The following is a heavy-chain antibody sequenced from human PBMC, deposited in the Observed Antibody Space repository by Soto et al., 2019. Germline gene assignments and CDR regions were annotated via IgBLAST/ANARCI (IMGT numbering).Heavy chain of an antibody. V-gene: IGHV3-21*01. CDR3: AREWKDGYNSVDY. CDR2: ISSSSSYI. J-gene: IGHJ4*02. D-gene: IGHD5-12*01. CDR1: GFTFSSYS. Sequence: KPGGSLRLSCAASGFTFSSYSMNWVRQAPGKGLEWVSSISSSSSYIYYADSVKGRFTISRDNAKNSLYLQMNSLRAEDTAVYYCAREWKDGYNSVDYWGQGTLVTVSS.